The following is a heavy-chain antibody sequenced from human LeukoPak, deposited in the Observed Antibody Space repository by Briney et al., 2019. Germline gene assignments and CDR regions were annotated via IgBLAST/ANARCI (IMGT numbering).Heavy chain of an antibody. CDR3: ARDYWVTTVYYYYGMDV. Sequence: ASVKVSCKASGYTFTSYYIHWVRQAPGQGLEWMGIINPSGGSTSYAQKFQGRVTMTRDTSTSTVYMELSSLRSEDTAVYYCARDYWVTTVYYYYGMDVWGQGTTVTVSS. D-gene: IGHD4-17*01. V-gene: IGHV1-46*01. J-gene: IGHJ6*02. CDR2: INPSGGST. CDR1: GYTFTSYY.